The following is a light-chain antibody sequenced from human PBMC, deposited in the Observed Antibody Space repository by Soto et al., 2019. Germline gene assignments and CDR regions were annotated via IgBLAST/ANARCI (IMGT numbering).Light chain of an antibody. CDR3: KQRSNWPLT. V-gene: IGKV3D-20*02. CDR1: QSVSSSY. Sequence: EIVLTQSPGTLSLSPGERATLSCRASQSVSSSYLAWYQQKPGQAPRLLIYGASSRATGIPARFSGSGSGTDFTLTIRSLEPEDFAVYYCKQRSNWPLTFGGGTKVDI. CDR2: GAS. J-gene: IGKJ4*01.